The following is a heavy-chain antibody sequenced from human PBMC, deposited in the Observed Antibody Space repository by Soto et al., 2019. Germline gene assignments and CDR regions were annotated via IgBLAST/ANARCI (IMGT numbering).Heavy chain of an antibody. Sequence: GSGPTPVNPTQTLTLTCIFSGFSLRTSGVGVGWIRQPPGKALEWLGFIYWNDDKRYSPSLKSRLTITKDTSKNQVVLTMTNMDPVDTATYYCAKSGSSGWYGWFDPWGQGTLVTVSS. J-gene: IGHJ5*02. CDR3: AKSGSSGWYGWFDP. D-gene: IGHD6-19*01. V-gene: IGHV2-5*01. CDR2: IYWNDDK. CDR1: GFSLRTSGVG.